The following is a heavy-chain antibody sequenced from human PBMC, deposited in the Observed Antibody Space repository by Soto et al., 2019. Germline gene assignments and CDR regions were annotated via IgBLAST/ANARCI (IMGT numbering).Heavy chain of an antibody. Sequence: GGSLRLSCSTSGFTFGDYGMTWFRQAPGKGLEWVGLIRSKSYGKTTEYAASATDRFTISRDDSKRIAYLQMNSLKADDTAVFYCTRERWDYGDPKWYSDLWGRGTLVTVSS. J-gene: IGHJ2*01. D-gene: IGHD4-17*01. CDR2: IRSKSYGKTT. CDR3: TRERWDYGDPKWYSDL. CDR1: GFTFGDYG. V-gene: IGHV3-49*03.